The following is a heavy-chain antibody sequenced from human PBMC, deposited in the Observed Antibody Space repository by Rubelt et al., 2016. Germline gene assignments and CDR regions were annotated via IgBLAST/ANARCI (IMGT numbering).Heavy chain of an antibody. CDR2: IYYSGSA. CDR3: ARDPRSGWYGYYFDY. V-gene: IGHV4-59*01. CDR1: GGSISSYY. J-gene: IGHJ4*02. D-gene: IGHD6-19*01. Sequence: QVQLQESGPELVKPSETLSLTCTVSGGSISSYYWSWVRQPPGKGLEWIGYIYYSGSANYNPSLKSRVTISVDPSNNLFSLKRGSGTAAETAVYYCARDPRSGWYGYYFDYWGQGTLLTVSS.